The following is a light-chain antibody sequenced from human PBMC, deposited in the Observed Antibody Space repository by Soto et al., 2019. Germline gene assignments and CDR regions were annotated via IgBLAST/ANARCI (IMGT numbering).Light chain of an antibody. Sequence: VLTQPPSVSAAPGHKVTISCSGSSSNIGNNYVSWYQQLPGTAPKLLIYENNKRPSGIPDRFSGSKSGTSATLGITGLQTGDEADYYCGTWDSSLSSYVFGTGTKVTVL. CDR1: SSNIGNNY. V-gene: IGLV1-51*02. CDR3: GTWDSSLSSYV. J-gene: IGLJ1*01. CDR2: ENN.